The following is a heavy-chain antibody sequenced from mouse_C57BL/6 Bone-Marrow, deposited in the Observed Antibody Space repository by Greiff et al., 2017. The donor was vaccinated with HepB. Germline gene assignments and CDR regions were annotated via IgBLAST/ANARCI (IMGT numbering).Heavy chain of an antibody. CDR3: ARNNYSSSCGAMDY. D-gene: IGHD1-1*01. CDR2: INPNYGTT. CDR1: GYSFTDYN. J-gene: IGHJ4*01. Sequence: EVQLQQSGPELVKPGASVKISCTASGYSFTDYNMNWVKQSNGKSLEWIGVINPNYGTTSYNQKFKGKATLTVDQSSSTAYMQLNSLTSEDSAVYYCARNNYSSSCGAMDYWGQGTSVTVSS. V-gene: IGHV1-39*01.